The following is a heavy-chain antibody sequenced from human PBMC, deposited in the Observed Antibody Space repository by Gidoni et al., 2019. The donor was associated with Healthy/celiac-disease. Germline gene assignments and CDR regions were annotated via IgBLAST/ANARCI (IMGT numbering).Heavy chain of an antibody. V-gene: IGHV3-23*04. D-gene: IGHD3-10*01. CDR3: AKLFPTTWVRGVRGRGPLDY. Sequence: EVQLVESGGGLVQPGGSLRLSCAASGFTFSSYAMSWVRQAPGKGLEWFSAISGSGGSTYYADSVKGRFTISRDNSKNTLYLQMNSLRAEDTAVYYCAKLFPTTWVRGVRGRGPLDYWGQGTLVTVSS. CDR1: GFTFSSYA. CDR2: ISGSGGST. J-gene: IGHJ4*02.